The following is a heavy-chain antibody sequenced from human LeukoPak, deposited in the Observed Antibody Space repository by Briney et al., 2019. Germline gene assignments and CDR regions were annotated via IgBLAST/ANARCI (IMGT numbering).Heavy chain of an antibody. Sequence: GRSLRLPCAASGFTFSSYRMHWVRQAPGKGLEWVAVISYDGSNKYYADSVKGRFTISRDNAKNSLYLQMNSLRAEDTAVYYCARANYGGNSDGDYWGQGTLVTVSS. V-gene: IGHV3-30-3*01. CDR1: GFTFSSYR. D-gene: IGHD4-23*01. J-gene: IGHJ4*02. CDR2: ISYDGSNK. CDR3: ARANYGGNSDGDY.